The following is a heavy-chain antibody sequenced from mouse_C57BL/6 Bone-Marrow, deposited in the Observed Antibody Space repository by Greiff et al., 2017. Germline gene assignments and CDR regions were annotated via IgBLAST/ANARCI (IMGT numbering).Heavy chain of an antibody. J-gene: IGHJ1*03. D-gene: IGHD2-3*01. CDR2: IDPENGDT. CDR1: GFNIKDDY. CDR3: TTDYDGYFDV. Sequence: VQLKESGAELVRPGASVKLSCTASGFNIKDDYMHWVKPRPEQGLEWIGGIDPENGDTESASKFQGKATITADTSSNTAYLQLSSLTSEDTAVYYCTTDYDGYFDVWGTGTTVTVSS. V-gene: IGHV14-4*01.